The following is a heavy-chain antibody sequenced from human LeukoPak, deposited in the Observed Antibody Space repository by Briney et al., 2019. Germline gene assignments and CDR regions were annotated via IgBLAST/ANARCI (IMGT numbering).Heavy chain of an antibody. Sequence: SQTLSLTCTVSGGSISSGDYYWSWIRQPPGKGLEWIGYIYYSGSTYYNPSLKSRVTISVDTSKNQFSLKLSSVTAADTAAYYCARLRPSIAAGGDFYFDYWGQGTLVTVSS. D-gene: IGHD6-13*01. CDR3: ARLRPSIAAGGDFYFDY. V-gene: IGHV4-30-4*01. J-gene: IGHJ4*02. CDR2: IYYSGST. CDR1: GGSISSGDYY.